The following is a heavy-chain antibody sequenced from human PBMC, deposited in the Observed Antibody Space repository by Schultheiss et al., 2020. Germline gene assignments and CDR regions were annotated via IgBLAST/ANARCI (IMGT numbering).Heavy chain of an antibody. CDR2: IYYTGNT. V-gene: IGHV4-59*08. D-gene: IGHD3-22*01. Sequence: SETLSLTCTVSGGSIISYYWSWIRQPPGQGLEWIGYIYYTGNTNYNPSLKSRVTMSVDTSKNQFSLKLSSVTAADTAVYYCARAPYYYDSSGYYYGGYFDYWGQGTLVTVSS. CDR1: GGSIISYY. CDR3: ARAPYYYDSSGYYYGGYFDY. J-gene: IGHJ4*02.